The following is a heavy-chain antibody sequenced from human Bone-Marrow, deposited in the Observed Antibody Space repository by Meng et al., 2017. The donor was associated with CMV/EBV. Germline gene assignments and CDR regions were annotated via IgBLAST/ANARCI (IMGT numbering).Heavy chain of an antibody. CDR2: INPNSGGT. J-gene: IGHJ4*02. CDR3: ARDLSKNYDFWSGLMGGIDY. D-gene: IGHD3-3*01. Sequence: ASVKVSCKASGYTFTGYYMHWVRQAPGQGLEWMGWINPNSGGTNYAQKFQGRVTMTRDTSISTAYMELSRLRSDDTAVYYCARDLSKNYDFWSGLMGGIDYWGQGTLVTVSS. V-gene: IGHV1-2*02. CDR1: GYTFTGYY.